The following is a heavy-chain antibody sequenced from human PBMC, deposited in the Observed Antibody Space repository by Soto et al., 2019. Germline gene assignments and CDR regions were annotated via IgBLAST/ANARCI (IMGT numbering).Heavy chain of an antibody. CDR3: AATGRYSIGAFDI. CDR1: GGSISSSSYY. V-gene: IGHV4-39*01. D-gene: IGHD4-4*01. CDR2: IYYSGST. J-gene: IGHJ3*02. Sequence: QLQLQESGPGLVKPSETLSLTCTVSGGSISSSSYYWGWIRQPPGKGLEWIGSIYYSGSTYYNPSLKSRVTISVDTSKNQFSLKLSSVTAADTAVYYCAATGRYSIGAFDIWGQGTMVTVSS.